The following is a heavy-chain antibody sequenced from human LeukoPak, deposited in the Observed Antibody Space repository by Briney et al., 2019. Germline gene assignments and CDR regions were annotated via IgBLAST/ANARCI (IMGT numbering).Heavy chain of an antibody. Sequence: PGGTLRLSCAASGFTFNIHGMNWVRQAPGKGLEWVSGISPSGDILYYADSVKGQFTISRDNSKNTLYLQMNSLRAEDTAVYYCAKDLRWNYYDSSGMRGGPFDYWGQGTLVTVSS. J-gene: IGHJ4*02. V-gene: IGHV3-23*01. CDR1: GFTFNIHG. D-gene: IGHD3-22*01. CDR2: ISPSGDIL. CDR3: AKDLRWNYYDSSGMRGGPFDY.